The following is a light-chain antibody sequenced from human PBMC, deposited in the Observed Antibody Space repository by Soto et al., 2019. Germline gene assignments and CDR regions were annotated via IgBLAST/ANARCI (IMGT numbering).Light chain of an antibody. V-gene: IGKV3-20*01. CDR2: GAS. CDR1: QSISRY. CDR3: QQYGSSPPP. Sequence: EIVLTQSPVTLSLSPGERTTLSCRASQSISRYLAWYQQKPGQGPRLLIYGASSRATGTPDRFSGSGSGTDFTLTINRLEPEDFALYYCQQYGSSPPPFGQGTKVAI. J-gene: IGKJ1*01.